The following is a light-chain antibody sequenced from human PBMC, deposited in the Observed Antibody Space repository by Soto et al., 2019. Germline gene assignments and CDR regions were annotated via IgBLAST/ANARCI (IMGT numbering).Light chain of an antibody. CDR1: QSVSSSY. J-gene: IGKJ4*02. CDR3: QPDYTLLT. V-gene: IGKV3D-7*01. CDR2: GAS. Sequence: PGERVTLSCRASQSVSSSYLTWYQQKPGHAHRLLIYGASTRATSIPARVSGSGSGTDFTLTISSLQLEDFAVYYWQPDYTLLTFGGGTNVEIK.